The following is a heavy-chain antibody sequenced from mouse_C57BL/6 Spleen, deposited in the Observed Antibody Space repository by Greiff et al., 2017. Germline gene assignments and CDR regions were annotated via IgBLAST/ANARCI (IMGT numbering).Heavy chain of an antibody. J-gene: IGHJ1*03. CDR2: IDPNSGGT. CDR3: ARAEVYYGSSYWYFDV. D-gene: IGHD1-1*01. CDR1: GYTFTSYW. Sequence: QVQLQQPGAELVKPGASVKLSCKASGYTFTSYWMHWVKQRPGRGLEWIGRIDPNSGGTKYNEKFKSKATLTVDKPSSTAYMQLRSLTSEDSAVYYCARAEVYYGSSYWYFDVWGTGTTVTVSS. V-gene: IGHV1-72*01.